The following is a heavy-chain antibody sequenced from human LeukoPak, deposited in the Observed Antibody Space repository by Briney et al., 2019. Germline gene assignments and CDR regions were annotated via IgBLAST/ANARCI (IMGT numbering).Heavy chain of an antibody. V-gene: IGHV3-33*01. Sequence: GGSQRLSCAASGFTFSGYGMHWVRQAPGKGLEWVAAIWYDGSNKYYADSVKGRFTISRDNSKNTLYLQMNSLRAEDTALYYCARGQEYYYDSSAYSKFDYWGQGTLVTVSS. CDR3: ARGQEYYYDSSAYSKFDY. CDR2: IWYDGSNK. J-gene: IGHJ4*02. D-gene: IGHD3-22*01. CDR1: GFTFSGYG.